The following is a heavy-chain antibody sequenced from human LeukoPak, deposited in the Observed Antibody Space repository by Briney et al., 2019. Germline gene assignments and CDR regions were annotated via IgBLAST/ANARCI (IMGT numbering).Heavy chain of an antibody. CDR1: GFTFISYS. Sequence: GGSLRLSCAASGFTFISYSMNWVRQAPGKGLEWVSYISSISSTIYYADSVKGRFTISRDNAKNSLYLQMNSLRDEDTAVYYCASWPGAWYGEDYWGRGTLVTVSS. V-gene: IGHV3-48*02. D-gene: IGHD3-10*01. CDR2: ISSISSTI. CDR3: ASWPGAWYGEDY. J-gene: IGHJ4*02.